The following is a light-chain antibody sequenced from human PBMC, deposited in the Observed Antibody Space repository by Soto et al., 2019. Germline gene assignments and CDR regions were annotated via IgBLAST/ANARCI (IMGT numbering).Light chain of an antibody. CDR2: EIS. Sequence: QSVLTQPPSASGSPGQSVTISCTGTSSDVGFYNYVSWYQQHPGKAPKLMIYEISKRPSGVPDRFSGSKSGNTASLTVSGLQAEDEADYYCSSYANSNNLPYVFGTGTKVTVL. CDR3: SSYANSNNLPYV. CDR1: SSDVGFYNY. J-gene: IGLJ1*01. V-gene: IGLV2-8*01.